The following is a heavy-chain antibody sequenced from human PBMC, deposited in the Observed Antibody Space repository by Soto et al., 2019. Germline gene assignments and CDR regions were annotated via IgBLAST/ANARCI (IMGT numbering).Heavy chain of an antibody. CDR3: ARDHYYDSSGYYSTTFDY. Sequence: CLRLSCAASGFTFSSYWMHWVRQAPGKGLVWVSRIKSDGSSTWYADSVKGRLTISRDNAKNTLYLQMNSLRAEDTAVYYCARDHYYDSSGYYSTTFDYWGQGTLVTVSS. V-gene: IGHV3-74*01. D-gene: IGHD3-22*01. CDR2: IKSDGSST. CDR1: GFTFSSYW. J-gene: IGHJ4*02.